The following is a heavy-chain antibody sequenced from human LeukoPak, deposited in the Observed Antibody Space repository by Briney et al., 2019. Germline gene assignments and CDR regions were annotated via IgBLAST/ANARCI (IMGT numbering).Heavy chain of an antibody. Sequence: QPGGSLRLSCAASGFTFSMYAMSWVRQAPGKGLEWVSVISVDGGGTYYADSVKGRFTISRDNSKSTLYLQMNSLRAEDTAVYYCAKDSVGVAGPDYWGQGSLLTVSS. CDR1: GFTFSMYA. CDR3: AKDSVGVAGPDY. D-gene: IGHD6-19*01. CDR2: ISVDGGGT. J-gene: IGHJ4*02. V-gene: IGHV3-23*01.